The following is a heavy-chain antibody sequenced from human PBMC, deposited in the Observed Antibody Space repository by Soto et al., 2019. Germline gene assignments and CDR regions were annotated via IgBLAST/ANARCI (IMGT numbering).Heavy chain of an antibody. D-gene: IGHD1-1*01. Sequence: PGGSLRLSCAASGFTFSDYYMSWIRQAPGKGLEWVSYISSSGSTIYYADSVKGRFTISRDNAKNSLYLQMNSLRAEDTAVYYCERGTWNDESDAFDIWGQGTMVTVSS. V-gene: IGHV3-11*01. CDR1: GFTFSDYY. CDR2: ISSSGSTI. CDR3: ERGTWNDESDAFDI. J-gene: IGHJ3*02.